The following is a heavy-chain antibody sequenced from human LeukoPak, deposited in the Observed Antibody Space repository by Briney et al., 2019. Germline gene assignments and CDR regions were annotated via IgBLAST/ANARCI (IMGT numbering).Heavy chain of an antibody. D-gene: IGHD3-16*02. CDR2: INHSGST. V-gene: IGHV4-34*01. Sequence: SETLSLTCAVYGGSFSGYYWSWIRQPPGKGLEWIGEINHSGSTNYNPSLKSRVTISVGTSKNQCALKLSSVTAADTAVYYCARGPGDYVWGSYRRFDYWGQGTLVTVSS. CDR3: ARGPGDYVWGSYRRFDY. CDR1: GGSFSGYY. J-gene: IGHJ4*02.